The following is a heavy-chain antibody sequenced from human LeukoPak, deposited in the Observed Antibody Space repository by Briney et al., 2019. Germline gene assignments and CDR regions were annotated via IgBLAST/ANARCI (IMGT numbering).Heavy chain of an antibody. Sequence: GASLQISCQVSGYIFTHYWIGWGRQMPGKGLESMGIIHPADSDTTYSPSFQGQVTISADKSISTVYLQWSSLKASDTAMYYCARQSRDGSKTRGYYFDYWGQGTLVTVSS. D-gene: IGHD3-10*01. CDR2: IHPADSDT. CDR3: ARQSRDGSKTRGYYFDY. J-gene: IGHJ4*02. CDR1: GYIFTHYW. V-gene: IGHV5-51*01.